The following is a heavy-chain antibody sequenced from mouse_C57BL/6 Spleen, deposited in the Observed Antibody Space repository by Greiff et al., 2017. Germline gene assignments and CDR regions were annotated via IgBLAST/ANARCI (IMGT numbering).Heavy chain of an antibody. V-gene: IGHV1-82*01. Sequence: VQLQQSGPELVKPGASVKISCKASGYAFSSSWMNWVKQRPGQGLEWIGRIYPGDGDTNYNGKFKGKATLTADKSSSTAYMQRSSLTSEDSAVYFCARWGYDGRIDYWGQGTTLTVSS. J-gene: IGHJ2*01. D-gene: IGHD1-1*01. CDR3: ARWGYDGRIDY. CDR1: GYAFSSSW. CDR2: IYPGDGDT.